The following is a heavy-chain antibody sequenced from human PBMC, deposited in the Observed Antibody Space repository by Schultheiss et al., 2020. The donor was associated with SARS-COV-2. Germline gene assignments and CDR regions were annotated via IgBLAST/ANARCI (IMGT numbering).Heavy chain of an antibody. Sequence: SETLSLTCAVYGGSFSGYYWSWIRQPPGKGLEWIGEINHSGSTNYNPSLKSRVTISVDTSKNQFSLKLSSVTAADTAVYYCARGGIAARPDAFDIWGQGTMVTVSS. CDR3: ARGGIAARPDAFDI. CDR2: INHSGST. D-gene: IGHD6-6*01. CDR1: GGSFSGYY. V-gene: IGHV4-34*01. J-gene: IGHJ3*02.